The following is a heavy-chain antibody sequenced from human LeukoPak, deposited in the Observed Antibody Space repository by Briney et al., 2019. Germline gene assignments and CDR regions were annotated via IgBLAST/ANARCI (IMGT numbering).Heavy chain of an antibody. V-gene: IGHV4-59*01. CDR3: AGAPNRHFFDY. J-gene: IGHJ4*01. CDR2: IYYTGTT. Sequence: SETLSLTCTVSSGSINSYYRSWIRQPPGKGLECIGHIYYTGTTDYNPSLKSRVTMSVDTSKNQFSLRLISVTASDTAVYFCAGAPNRHFFDYWGHGTLVAVSS. CDR1: SGSINSYY.